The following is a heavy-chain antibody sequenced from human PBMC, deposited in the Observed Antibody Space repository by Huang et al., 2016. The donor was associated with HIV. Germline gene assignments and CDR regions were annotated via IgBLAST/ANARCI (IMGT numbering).Heavy chain of an antibody. CDR3: AKDRGDGYSGYDYDY. CDR2: ISVSSGTI. D-gene: IGHD5-12*01. J-gene: IGHJ4*02. Sequence: EVQLWESGGTLVQPGGSLRLSCGASGFTFSNYAMRWVRQAPGKGLEWVSFISVSSGTIYYADSVKGSFTISRDNVKKTVYLQMNSLRVEDAAVYYCAKDRGDGYSGYDYDYWGQGTLVTVSS. V-gene: IGHV3-23*01. CDR1: GFTFSNYA.